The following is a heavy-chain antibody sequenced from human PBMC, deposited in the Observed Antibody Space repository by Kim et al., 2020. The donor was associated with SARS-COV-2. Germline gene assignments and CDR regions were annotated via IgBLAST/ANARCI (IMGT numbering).Heavy chain of an antibody. J-gene: IGHJ4*02. CDR3: AKDLHGSGSKDY. D-gene: IGHD3-10*01. V-gene: IGHV3-30*18. Sequence: GGSLRLSCAASGFTFSSYGMHWVRQAPGKGLEWVAVISYDGSNKYYADSVKGRFTISRDNSKNTLYLQMNSLRAEDTAVYYCAKDLHGSGSKDYWGQGTLVTVSS. CDR2: ISYDGSNK. CDR1: GFTFSSYG.